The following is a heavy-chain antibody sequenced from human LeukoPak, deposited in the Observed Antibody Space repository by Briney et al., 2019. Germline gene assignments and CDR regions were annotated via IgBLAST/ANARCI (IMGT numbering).Heavy chain of an antibody. Sequence: PGGSLRLSCAASGFTFRKAWMNWVRQAPGKGLEWVGRIKNRTEGGTTDYAAPVKGRFTISRDGSRNMVFLHMNSLNTGDTAVYFCAAGSGAPGYWGRGTLVTVSS. CDR3: AAGSGAPGY. V-gene: IGHV3-15*01. J-gene: IGHJ4*02. CDR2: IKNRTEGGTT. D-gene: IGHD3-10*01. CDR1: GFTFRKAW.